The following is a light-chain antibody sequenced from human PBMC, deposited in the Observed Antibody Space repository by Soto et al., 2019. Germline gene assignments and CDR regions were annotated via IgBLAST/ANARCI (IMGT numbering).Light chain of an antibody. J-gene: IGKJ1*01. CDR3: QQYNSYWT. V-gene: IGKV1-5*03. CDR2: KAS. Sequence: DIQMTQSPSTLSASVGDRVTITCRASQSISSWLAWYQQKPGKAPKLLIYKASSLESGVPSRFSGSGSGTEFTLTISSLQPDDFATYYCQQYNSYWTFGRGTK. CDR1: QSISSW.